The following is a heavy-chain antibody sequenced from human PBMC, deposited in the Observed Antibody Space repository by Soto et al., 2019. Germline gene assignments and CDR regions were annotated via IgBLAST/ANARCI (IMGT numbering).Heavy chain of an antibody. CDR2: IYDSGAA. Sequence: QVRLQESGPGLVKPSQTLSLTCTVSGGLISSGDSYWSWIRQPPGRGLEWIGYIYDSGAAYYNPSLKSRFSISVDTAKNQFSLKLTSVPAADTAVYYCAGRDESRPDLAFDYWGQGALVTVSS. CDR3: AGRDESRPDLAFDY. CDR1: GGLISSGDSY. J-gene: IGHJ4*02. V-gene: IGHV4-30-4*01. D-gene: IGHD5-12*01.